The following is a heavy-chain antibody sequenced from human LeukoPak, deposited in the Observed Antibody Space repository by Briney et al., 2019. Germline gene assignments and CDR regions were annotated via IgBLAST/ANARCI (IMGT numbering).Heavy chain of an antibody. V-gene: IGHV3-23*01. D-gene: IGHD2-8*01. CDR3: AKDSYCTNGVCYKYDEIY. CDR1: GFTFSSYA. J-gene: IGHJ4*02. Sequence: GGSLRLSCAASGFTFSSYAMTWVRQAPGKGLEWVSAISGTGGSTYYADSVKGRFTISRGNSKNTMYLQMNSLRAEDTAVYYCAKDSYCTNGVCYKYDEIYWGQGTLVTVSS. CDR2: ISGTGGST.